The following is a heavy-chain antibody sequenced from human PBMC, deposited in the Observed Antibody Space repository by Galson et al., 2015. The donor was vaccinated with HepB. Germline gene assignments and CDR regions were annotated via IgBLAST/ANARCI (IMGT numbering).Heavy chain of an antibody. Sequence: SLKLSCAASGFTFSNYPISWARQAPGKGLEWVSAVSSGGDTTYYADSLKGRFTISRDTSKNTVYLQLNSLRPGDAAVYYCAKEVVNENYFDYWGQGTQVTVSS. CDR1: GFTFSNYP. V-gene: IGHV3-23*01. CDR3: AKEVVNENYFDY. J-gene: IGHJ4*02. CDR2: VSSGGDTT. D-gene: IGHD2-2*01.